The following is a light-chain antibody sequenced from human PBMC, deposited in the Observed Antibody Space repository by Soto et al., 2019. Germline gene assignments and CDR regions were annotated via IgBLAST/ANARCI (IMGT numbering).Light chain of an antibody. CDR3: QQSYTTPRALS. J-gene: IGKJ4*01. V-gene: IGKV1-39*01. CDR1: QSIYTF. Sequence: DIQMTQSPSSLSASVGDRVTITCRASQSIYTFVNWYQQRPGKAPTLLIYSASDLQSGVPSRFTCSGSGTDFTLTITNVPPEDFATYYCQQSYTTPRALSFGGGTRVEI. CDR2: SAS.